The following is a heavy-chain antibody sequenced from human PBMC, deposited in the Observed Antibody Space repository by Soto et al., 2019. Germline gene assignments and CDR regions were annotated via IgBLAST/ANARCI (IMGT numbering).Heavy chain of an antibody. V-gene: IGHV3-30*18. CDR1: RFTLSNYG. D-gene: IGHD6-19*01. J-gene: IGHJ5*02. CDR3: AKDLYSSGWYNYFDP. CDR2: ISHDGNEK. Sequence: QVQLVESGGGVVQPGRSLILSCAASRFTLSNYGMHWVRQAPGRGLEWVAMISHDGNEKHYVDSVKGRFTISRDDSKNTLYLQMNSLRPEDTAGYYCAKDLYSSGWYNYFDPWGQGTLVTVSS.